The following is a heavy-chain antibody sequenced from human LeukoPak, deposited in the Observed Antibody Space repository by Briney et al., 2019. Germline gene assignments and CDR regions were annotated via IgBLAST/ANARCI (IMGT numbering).Heavy chain of an antibody. J-gene: IGHJ4*02. CDR2: MFNSGST. CDR1: GGSMSSSSYY. Sequence: SETLSLTCTVSGGSMSSSSYYWGWIRQPPGKGLEWIGSMFNSGSTYDSPSLKSRVTISLDTSKNQFSLKLTSVTAADTAVYYCARHWAVGGRELDYWGQGILVIVSS. CDR3: ARHWAVGGRELDY. V-gene: IGHV4-39*01. D-gene: IGHD2-15*01.